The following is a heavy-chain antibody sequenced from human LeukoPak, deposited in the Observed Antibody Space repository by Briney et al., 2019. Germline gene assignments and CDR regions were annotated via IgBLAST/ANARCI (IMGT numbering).Heavy chain of an antibody. D-gene: IGHD2-15*01. CDR1: GDSLNRYY. Sequence: SETLSLTCTVSGDSLNRYYWSWIRQPPGRGLEWIGHIFYSGSTSYKPSLKSRLSMSVDRASNRFSLKLTSVTAADTAVYYCARREGVVTHFDYWGQGTLVTVSS. CDR2: IFYSGST. J-gene: IGHJ4*02. V-gene: IGHV4-59*01. CDR3: ARREGVVTHFDY.